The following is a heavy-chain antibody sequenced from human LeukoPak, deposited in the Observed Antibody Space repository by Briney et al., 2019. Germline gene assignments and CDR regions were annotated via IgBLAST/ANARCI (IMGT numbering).Heavy chain of an antibody. CDR1: GCSISSYY. Sequence: SETLSLTCTVSGCSISSYYWSWIRQPPGKGLEWIGYIYYSGSTNYNPSLKSRVTISVDTSKNQFSLKLSSVTAADTAVYYCARGDNSLYPRASYYFDYWGQGTLVTVSS. CDR2: IYYSGST. J-gene: IGHJ4*02. D-gene: IGHD3-16*02. V-gene: IGHV4-59*01. CDR3: ARGDNSLYPRASYYFDY.